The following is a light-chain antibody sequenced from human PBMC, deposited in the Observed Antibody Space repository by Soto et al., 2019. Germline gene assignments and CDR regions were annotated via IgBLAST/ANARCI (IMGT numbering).Light chain of an antibody. CDR3: QASYTTPLT. Sequence: DIQMTQSPSSLSASIGDRVTLTCRSSQSIGNYLNWYQQKPGKAPSLLIHSASTLQNGVPSRFSGGGFGKEFTFTISGLQPDDVETYYCQASYTTPLTFGQGHDW. CDR1: QSIGNY. V-gene: IGKV1-39*01. J-gene: IGKJ5*01. CDR2: SAS.